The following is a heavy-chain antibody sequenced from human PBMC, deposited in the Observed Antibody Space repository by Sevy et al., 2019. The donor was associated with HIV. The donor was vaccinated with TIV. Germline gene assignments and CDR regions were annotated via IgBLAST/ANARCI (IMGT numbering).Heavy chain of an antibody. D-gene: IGHD3-3*01. CDR3: AKIYDY. CDR2: IFHTGKT. CDR1: GGSISKIGNY. J-gene: IGHJ4*02. Sequence: SETLSLTCSVSGGSISKIGNYWGWLRQPPGERREWIGDIFHTGKTNYNPSLKSRVTISLDTSKNQFSLKLSSVTAADTAVYYCAKIYDYWGPGALVTVSS. V-gene: IGHV4-39*01.